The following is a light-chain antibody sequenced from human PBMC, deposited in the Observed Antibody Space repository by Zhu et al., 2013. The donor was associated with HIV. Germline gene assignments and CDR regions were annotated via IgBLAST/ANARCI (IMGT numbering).Light chain of an antibody. V-gene: IGKV1-39*01. Sequence: DIQMTQSPSSLSASVGDRVTITCRASQSISSYLNWYQQKPGKAPKLLIHAASSLQSGVPSRFSGSGSGTDFTLTISCLQSEDFATYYCQHYYTYPRTFGQGTKVEIK. CDR2: AAS. J-gene: IGKJ1*01. CDR3: QHYYTYPRT. CDR1: QSISSY.